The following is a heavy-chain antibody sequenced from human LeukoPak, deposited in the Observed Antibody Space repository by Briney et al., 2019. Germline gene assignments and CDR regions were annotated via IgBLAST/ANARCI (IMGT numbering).Heavy chain of an antibody. CDR2: ISGSGGST. CDR1: GFTFSSYA. Sequence: GGSLRLSCAASGFTFSSYAMSWVRQAPGKGLEWVSAISGSGGSTYYADSVKGRFTISRDNSKNTLYLQMNSLRAEDTAVYYCAKDPLGYCSSTSCYLPHYYYGMDVWGQGTTVTVSS. CDR3: AKDPLGYCSSTSCYLPHYYYGMDV. J-gene: IGHJ6*02. D-gene: IGHD2-2*01. V-gene: IGHV3-23*01.